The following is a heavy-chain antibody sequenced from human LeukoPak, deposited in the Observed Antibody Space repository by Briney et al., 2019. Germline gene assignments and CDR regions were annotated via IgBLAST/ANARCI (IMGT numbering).Heavy chain of an antibody. CDR1: GYTFTSYG. V-gene: IGHV1-18*03. CDR2: ISAYNGNT. J-gene: IGHJ4*02. D-gene: IGHD3-9*01. CDR3: ARDQAATNTQVRFCLD. Sequence: ASVKVSCKASGYTFTSYGISWVRQAPGQGLEWMGWISAYNGNTNFAQKLQGRVTMTIDTSTSTAYMDLRSLRSDDMAVYYCARDQAATNTQVRFCLDWGQGTLVTVSS.